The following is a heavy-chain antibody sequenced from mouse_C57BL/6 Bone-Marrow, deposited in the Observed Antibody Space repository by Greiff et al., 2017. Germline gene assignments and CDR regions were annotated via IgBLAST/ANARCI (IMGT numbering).Heavy chain of an antibody. V-gene: IGHV5-4*01. CDR2: ISDGGSYT. J-gene: IGHJ2*01. CDR1: GFTFSSYA. Sequence: EVKLVESGGGLVKPGGSLKLSCAASGFTFSSYAMSWVRQTPEKRLEWVATISDGGSYTYYPDNVKGRFTISRDNAKNNLYLQMSHLKSEDTAMYYCARDRSRGGYYFDYWGQGTTLTVSS. CDR3: ARDRSRGGYYFDY.